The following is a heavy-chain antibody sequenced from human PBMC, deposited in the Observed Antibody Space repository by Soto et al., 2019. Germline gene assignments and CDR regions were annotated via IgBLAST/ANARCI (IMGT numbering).Heavy chain of an antibody. V-gene: IGHV1-3*05. J-gene: IGHJ4*02. CDR2: INAGNGDT. CDR3: TRSALRPFGGLIGPFDY. Sequence: QVHLVQSGAEEKKPGASVKVSCKASGYTFTNYAMHWVRQAPGQRLEWMGWINAGNGDTKYSQNFQGRVTITRDTSASTAYMELSSLRSEDTAVYYCTRSALRPFGGLIGPFDYWGQGTQVTVSS. CDR1: GYTFTNYA. D-gene: IGHD3-16*02.